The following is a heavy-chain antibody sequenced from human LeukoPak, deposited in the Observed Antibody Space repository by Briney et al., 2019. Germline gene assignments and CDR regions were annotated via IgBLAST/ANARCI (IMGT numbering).Heavy chain of an antibody. D-gene: IGHD3-9*01. CDR1: GFTFGIYA. CDR2: ISGSGGRT. J-gene: IGHJ3*02. V-gene: IGHV3-23*01. Sequence: PGGSRRLSCAPSGFTFGIYAMSWVRQVPGKGREWVSAISGSGGRTYYADSVRGRFTISRHNSKKTLFLQTNSLRAEDTAVYYCAKDRGLRYFDWILDAFDIWGQGTMVTVSS. CDR3: AKDRGLRYFDWILDAFDI.